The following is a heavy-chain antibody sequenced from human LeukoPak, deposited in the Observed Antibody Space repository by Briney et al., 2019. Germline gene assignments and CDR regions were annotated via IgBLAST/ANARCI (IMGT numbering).Heavy chain of an antibody. CDR1: GGSISSSSYY. V-gene: IGHV4-39*01. CDR2: IYYSGST. J-gene: IGHJ4*02. Sequence: SETLSLTCTVSGGSISSSSYYWGWIRQPPGKGLEWIGSIYYSGSTYYNPSLKSRVTISVDTSKNQFSLKLSSVTAADTAVYYCASAGYSSSWYGIDYRFDYWGQGTLVTVSS. CDR3: ASAGYSSSWYGIDYRFDY. D-gene: IGHD6-13*01.